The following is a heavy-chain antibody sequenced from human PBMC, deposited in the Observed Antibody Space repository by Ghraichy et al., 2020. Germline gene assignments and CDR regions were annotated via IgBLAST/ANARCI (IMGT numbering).Heavy chain of an antibody. CDR3: ARGPYYDFWSGYLS. CDR2: INHSGST. CDR1: GGSFSGYY. Sequence: ESLNISCAVYGGSFSGYYWSWIRQPPGKGLEWIGEINHSGSTNYNPSLKSRVTISVDTSKNQFSLKLSSVTAADTAVYYCARGPYYDFWSGYLSWGQGTLVTVSS. D-gene: IGHD3-3*01. V-gene: IGHV4-34*01. J-gene: IGHJ4*02.